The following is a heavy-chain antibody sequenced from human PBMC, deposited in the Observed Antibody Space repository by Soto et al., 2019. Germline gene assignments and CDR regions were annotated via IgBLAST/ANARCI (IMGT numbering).Heavy chain of an antibody. D-gene: IGHD3-10*01. CDR1: GFTFSSYN. CDR3: ARDRDYGSGSPAAC. V-gene: IGHV3-21*06. Sequence: GSLRLSCAASGFTFSSYNMNWVRQAPGRGLEWVSFISTTSSYTNYADSVKGRFTISRDNAKNSLYLQMNSLRVEDTAVYYCARDRDYGSGSPAACWGQGTLVTVSS. CDR2: ISTTSSYT. J-gene: IGHJ4*02.